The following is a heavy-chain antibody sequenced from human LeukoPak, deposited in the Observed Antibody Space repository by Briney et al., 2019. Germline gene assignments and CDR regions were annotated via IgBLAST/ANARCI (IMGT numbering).Heavy chain of an antibody. Sequence: ASVKVSCKASGYTFTGYYMHWVRQAPGQGLEWMGWINPNSGGTNYAQKFQGRVTMTRDTSISTAYMELSSLRSEDTAVYYCARGLSSWIQLWFRGYYFDYWGQGTLVTVSS. CDR2: INPNSGGT. V-gene: IGHV1-2*02. CDR1: GYTFTGYY. CDR3: ARGLSSWIQLWFRGYYFDY. J-gene: IGHJ4*02. D-gene: IGHD5-18*01.